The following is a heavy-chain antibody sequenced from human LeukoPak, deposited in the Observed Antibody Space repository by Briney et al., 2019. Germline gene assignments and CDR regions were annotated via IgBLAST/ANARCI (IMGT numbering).Heavy chain of an antibody. J-gene: IGHJ6*02. CDR2: ISSSGGTT. Sequence: SCKASGGTFSSSAITWVRQAPGKGLEWVSDISSSGGTTYYADSVKGRFTISRDNSKNTMYLLMNSLRAEDTAVYYCAKGVTPYNFYGMDVWGQGTTVSVSS. CDR3: AKGVTPYNFYGMDV. V-gene: IGHV3-23*01. D-gene: IGHD2-15*01. CDR1: GGTFSSSA.